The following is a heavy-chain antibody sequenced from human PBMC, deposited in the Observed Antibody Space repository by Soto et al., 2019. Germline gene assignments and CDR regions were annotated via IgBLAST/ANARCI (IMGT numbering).Heavy chain of an antibody. J-gene: IGHJ4*02. CDR3: ARKGEVTGLKY. Sequence: EVQLVESGGGLVQPGGSLRVSCAASGFIFNDYWLHWVRQAPGKGLEWLSRINPDGSSTDYADSVKGRFTVSRDNAKNTLSLQMNSLRAEETAVYYGARKGEVTGLKYWGQGTLVTVSS. D-gene: IGHD1-20*01. V-gene: IGHV3-74*01. CDR2: INPDGSST. CDR1: GFIFNDYW.